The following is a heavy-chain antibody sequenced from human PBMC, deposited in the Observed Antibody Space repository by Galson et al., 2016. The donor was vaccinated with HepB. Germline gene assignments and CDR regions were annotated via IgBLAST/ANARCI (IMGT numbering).Heavy chain of an antibody. J-gene: IGHJ6*02. CDR3: AGRSDSNGYWYYALDV. CDR1: GFSFSNYA. V-gene: IGHV3-23*01. CDR2: IIASGGRA. D-gene: IGHD4-11*01. Sequence: SLRLSCAASGFSFSNYAMTWVRQAPGKGLEWVSSIIASGGRADYADSVKGRFTISRDNYNNMVYIQMSSLRVEETAVYYWAGRSDSNGYWYYALDVLGQGTTVTVSS.